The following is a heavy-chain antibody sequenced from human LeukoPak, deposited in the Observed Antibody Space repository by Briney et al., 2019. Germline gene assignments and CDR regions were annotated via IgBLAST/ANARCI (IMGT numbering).Heavy chain of an antibody. D-gene: IGHD2-21*01. J-gene: IGHJ3*02. CDR2: ISGSGVGT. Sequence: GGSLRLSCAASGFTFSNYAMYWFRQAPGKGLEWVSAISGSGVGTYYADSVKGRFTISRDNSWNTLYLQMSSLRAEDTAVYYCAKDQVISGSEASDIWGQGTMVTVSS. CDR1: GFTFSNYA. V-gene: IGHV3-23*01. CDR3: AKDQVISGSEASDI.